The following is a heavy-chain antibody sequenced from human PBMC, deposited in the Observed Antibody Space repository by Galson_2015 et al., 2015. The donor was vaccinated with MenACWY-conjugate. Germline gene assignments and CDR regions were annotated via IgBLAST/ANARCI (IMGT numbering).Heavy chain of an antibody. Sequence: SLRLSCAASGFTFSSYEMNWVRQAPGKGLEWVSYISGSGSTIYYADSVKGRFTISRDNAKNSLYLQMSSLGAEDTAVYYCARDRLGAYYYGSGRGPDYWGQGTLVTVSS. CDR2: ISGSGSTI. V-gene: IGHV3-48*03. D-gene: IGHD3-10*01. J-gene: IGHJ4*02. CDR1: GFTFSSYE. CDR3: ARDRLGAYYYGSGRGPDY.